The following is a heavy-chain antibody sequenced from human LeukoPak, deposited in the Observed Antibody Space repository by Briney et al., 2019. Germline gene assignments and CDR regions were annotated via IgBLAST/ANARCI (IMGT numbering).Heavy chain of an antibody. D-gene: IGHD6-19*01. Sequence: ASVTVSCTASGYTFTSYGISWVRQAPGQGLEWMGWISAYNGNTNYAQKLQGRVTMTTDTSTSTAYMELRSLRSDDTAVYYCARDLSIAVAGFFDYWGQGTLVTVSS. V-gene: IGHV1-18*01. J-gene: IGHJ4*02. CDR3: ARDLSIAVAGFFDY. CDR1: GYTFTSYG. CDR2: ISAYNGNT.